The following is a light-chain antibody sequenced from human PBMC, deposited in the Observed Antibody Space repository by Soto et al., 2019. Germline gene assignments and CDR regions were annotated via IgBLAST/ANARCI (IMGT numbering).Light chain of an antibody. CDR2: GAS. CDR1: QSISRT. V-gene: IGKV3-15*01. J-gene: IGKJ2*01. Sequence: EILMTQSPATLSVSPGEGLTLSCRASQSISRTLAWYQQRPGQAPRLLIYGASSRATGVPARFSGSGSGTDFTLTISSLQSEDFAVYYCQQYHDWPPYTFGQGTKLEIK. CDR3: QQYHDWPPYT.